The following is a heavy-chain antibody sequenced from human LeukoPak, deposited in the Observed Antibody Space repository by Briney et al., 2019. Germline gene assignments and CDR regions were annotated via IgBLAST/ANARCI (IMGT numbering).Heavy chain of an antibody. CDR2: ISGSGGST. D-gene: IGHD1-26*01. V-gene: IGHV3-23*01. CDR1: GFTFEDYG. J-gene: IGHJ4*02. CDR3: AKDRGGNYLFYLDY. Sequence: GGSLRLSCAASGFTFEDYGMSWVRQAPGKGLEWVSGISGSGGSTYYADSVKGRFTISRDNSKNTLYLQMNSLRAEDTAVYYCAKDRGGNYLFYLDYWGQGTLVTVSS.